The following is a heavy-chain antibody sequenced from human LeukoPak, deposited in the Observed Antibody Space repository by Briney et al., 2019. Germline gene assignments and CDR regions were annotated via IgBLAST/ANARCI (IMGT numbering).Heavy chain of an antibody. V-gene: IGHV4-4*02. CDR3: ARHGEVWYSSGWYGLGSWFDP. Sequence: SGTLSLTCTVSGASISSSNWWSWIRQPPGKGLEWIGEIYHTGSTNYNPSLKSRVTISVDTSKNQFSLKLSSVTAADTAVYYCARHGEVWYSSGWYGLGSWFDPWGQGTLVTVSS. CDR1: GASISSSNW. CDR2: IYHTGST. D-gene: IGHD6-19*01. J-gene: IGHJ5*02.